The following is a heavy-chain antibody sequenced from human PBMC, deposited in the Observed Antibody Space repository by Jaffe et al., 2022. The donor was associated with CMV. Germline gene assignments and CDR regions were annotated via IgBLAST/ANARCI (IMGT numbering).Heavy chain of an antibody. CDR1: GFTFSSYW. CDR3: ARGDGPEAYSGYEN. J-gene: IGHJ4*02. Sequence: EVQLVESGGGLVQPGGSLRLSCAASGFTFSSYWMSWVRQAPGKGLEWVANIKQDGSEKYYVDSVKGRFTISRDNAKNSLYLQMNSLRAEDTAVYYCARGDGPEAYSGYENWGQGTLVTVSS. D-gene: IGHD5-12*01. V-gene: IGHV3-7*01. CDR2: IKQDGSEK.